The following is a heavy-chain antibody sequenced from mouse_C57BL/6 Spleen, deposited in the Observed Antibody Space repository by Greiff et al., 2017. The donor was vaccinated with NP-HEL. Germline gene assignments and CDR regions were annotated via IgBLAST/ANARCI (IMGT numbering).Heavy chain of an antibody. CDR3: AREPYYYGSSYVGYYFDY. V-gene: IGHV3-6*01. CDR2: ISYDGSN. Sequence: ESGPGLVKPSQSLSLPCSVTGYSITSGYYWNWIRQFPGNKLEWMGYISYDGSNNYNPSLKNRISITRDTSKNQFFLKLNSVTTEDTATYYCAREPYYYGSSYVGYYFDYWGQGTTLTVSS. D-gene: IGHD1-1*01. CDR1: GYSITSGYY. J-gene: IGHJ2*01.